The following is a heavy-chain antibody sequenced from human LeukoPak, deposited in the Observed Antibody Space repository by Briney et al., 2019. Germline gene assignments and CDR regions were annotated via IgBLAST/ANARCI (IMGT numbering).Heavy chain of an antibody. V-gene: IGHV4-39*07. CDR3: ARGVRGVRSGYYYYYYMDV. D-gene: IGHD3-10*01. CDR2: IYYSGST. J-gene: IGHJ6*03. Sequence: SETLSLTCTVSGGSISSSSYYWGWIRQPPGKGLEWIGSIYYSGSTYYNPSLKSRVTISVDTSKNQFSLKLSSVTAADTAVYYCARGVRGVRSGYYYYYYMDVWGKGTTVTISS. CDR1: GGSISSSSYY.